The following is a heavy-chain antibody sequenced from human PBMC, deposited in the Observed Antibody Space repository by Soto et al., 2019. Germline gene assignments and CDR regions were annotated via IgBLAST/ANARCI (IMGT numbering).Heavy chain of an antibody. V-gene: IGHV3-30*18. CDR1: GFTFSSYG. CDR2: ISYDGSNK. Sequence: QVQLVESGGGVVQPGRSLRLSCAASGFTFSSYGMHWVRQAPGKGLEWVAVISYDGSNKYYADSVKGRFTISRDNSKNTLYLQMNSLRAEDTAVYYCVKDHAGGSGYWGQGTLVTVSS. J-gene: IGHJ4*02. D-gene: IGHD3-16*01. CDR3: VKDHAGGSGY.